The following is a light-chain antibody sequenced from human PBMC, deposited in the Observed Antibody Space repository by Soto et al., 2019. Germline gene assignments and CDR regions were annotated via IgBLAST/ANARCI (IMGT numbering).Light chain of an antibody. CDR1: SSDVGNYNY. Sequence: ALTQPRSVSGSPGQSVTISCTGTSSDVGNYNYVSWYQQHPGKAPKLMIYDVSKRPSGVPDHFSGSKSGNTASLTISGLQSDDEADYYCCSYAGRYTYVFGTGTKLTVL. V-gene: IGLV2-11*01. CDR2: DVS. CDR3: CSYAGRYTYV. J-gene: IGLJ1*01.